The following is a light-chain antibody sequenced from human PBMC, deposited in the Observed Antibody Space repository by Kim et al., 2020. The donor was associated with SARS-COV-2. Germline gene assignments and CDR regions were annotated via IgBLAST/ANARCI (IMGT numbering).Light chain of an antibody. CDR2: GAS. CDR1: QSVSNNF. CDR3: QQYVSSPQHT. J-gene: IGKJ2*01. Sequence: EMVLTQSPGTLSLSPGERATLSCRASQSVSNNFLAWYQQKPGQAPRLLIFGASSRANGIPDRFRGSGSGTDFTLTISRLEPEDFAVYYCQQYVSSPQHTFRTGTKLEI. V-gene: IGKV3-20*01.